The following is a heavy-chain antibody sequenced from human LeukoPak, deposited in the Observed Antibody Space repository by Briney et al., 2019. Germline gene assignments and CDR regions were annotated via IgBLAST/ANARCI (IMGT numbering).Heavy chain of an antibody. Sequence: SVKVSCTASGGTFSSYAISWVRQAPGQGLEWMGGIIPIFGTANYAQKFQGRVTITADESTSTAYMELSSLRSEDTAVYYCARAPPPYYDYVWGSYPYNWFDPWGQGTLVTVSS. V-gene: IGHV1-69*01. J-gene: IGHJ5*02. CDR2: IIPIFGTA. CDR1: GGTFSSYA. D-gene: IGHD3-16*01. CDR3: ARAPPPYYDYVWGSYPYNWFDP.